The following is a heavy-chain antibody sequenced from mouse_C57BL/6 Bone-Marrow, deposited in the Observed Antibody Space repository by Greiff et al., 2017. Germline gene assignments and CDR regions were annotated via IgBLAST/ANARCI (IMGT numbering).Heavy chain of an antibody. V-gene: IGHV5-4*03. D-gene: IGHD2-4*01. J-gene: IGHJ3*01. Sequence: EVMLVESGGGLVKPGGSLKLSCAASGFTFSSYAMSWVRQTPEKRLEWVATISDGGSYTYYPDNVKGRFTISRDNAKNNLYLQMSHLKSEDTAMYYCARWGIRAWFAYWGQGTLVTVSA. CDR1: GFTFSSYA. CDR3: ARWGIRAWFAY. CDR2: ISDGGSYT.